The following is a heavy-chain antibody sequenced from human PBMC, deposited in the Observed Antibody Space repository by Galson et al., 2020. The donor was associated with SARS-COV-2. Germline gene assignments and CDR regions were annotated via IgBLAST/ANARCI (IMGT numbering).Heavy chain of an antibody. CDR2: ISSSSSHI. J-gene: IGHJ4*02. CDR1: TFTLSTDN. D-gene: IGHD2-2*01. CDR3: ARDGSSTWGLDY. V-gene: IGHV3-21*01. Sequence: GGSLRLSCVASTFTLSTDNMNWVRQAPGKGLEWVSSISSSSSHIYYADSVKSRFTVSRDNAKNSLYLQMNSLSAEDTAVYYCARDGSSTWGLDYWGQGTLVTVSS.